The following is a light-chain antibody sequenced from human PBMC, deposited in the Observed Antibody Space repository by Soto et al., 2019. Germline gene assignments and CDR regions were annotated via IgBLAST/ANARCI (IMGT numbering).Light chain of an antibody. Sequence: QSALTQPASVSGSPGQSITISCTGSDVGAYRYVSWYQQHPGKAPRLMIYDVSNRPSGVSDRFSGSKSGNTASLTISGLQPEDEAYFFCSSYTGANARVVFGGGTKLTVL. CDR3: SSYTGANARVV. CDR2: DVS. V-gene: IGLV2-14*01. J-gene: IGLJ2*01. CDR1: SDVGAYRY.